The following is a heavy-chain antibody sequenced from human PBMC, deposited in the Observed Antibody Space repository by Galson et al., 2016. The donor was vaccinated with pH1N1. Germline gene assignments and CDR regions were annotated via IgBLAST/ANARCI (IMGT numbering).Heavy chain of an antibody. CDR2: IYHSGST. D-gene: IGHD5/OR15-5a*01. J-gene: IGHJ6*03. V-gene: IGHV4-38-2*01. CDR3: ATIKAVSGPLYMDV. Sequence: TLSLTCAVSGYSISSGSYWGWIRQPPRKGLEWIGSIYHSGSTYYNPSLKSRVTISTDTSKSHFSLKLSSVTAADAAVYYCATIKAVSGPLYMDVWGKGTTVTVSS. CDR1: GYSISSGSY.